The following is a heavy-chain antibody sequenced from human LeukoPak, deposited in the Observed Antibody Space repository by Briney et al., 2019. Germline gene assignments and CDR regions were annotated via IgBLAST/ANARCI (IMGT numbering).Heavy chain of an antibody. D-gene: IGHD5-24*01. Sequence: SETLSLTCTVSGGSISSYYWSWIRQPPGKGLEWIGYIYYSGSTNHTPSLKSRVTISVDTSKNQFSLKLSSVTAADTAVYYCARGPMATITYFDYWGQGTLVTVSS. CDR1: GGSISSYY. CDR2: IYYSGST. J-gene: IGHJ4*02. CDR3: ARGPMATITYFDY. V-gene: IGHV4-59*01.